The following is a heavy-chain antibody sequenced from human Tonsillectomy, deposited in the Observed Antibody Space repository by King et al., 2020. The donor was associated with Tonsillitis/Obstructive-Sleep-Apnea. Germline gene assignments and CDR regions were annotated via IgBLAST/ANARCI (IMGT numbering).Heavy chain of an antibody. CDR2: ISGSAGGT. J-gene: IGHJ3*01. D-gene: IGHD3-3*01. CDR3: AKDSWSRSELAPWAFDF. Sequence: VQLVESGGGLVQPGGSLRLSCAASGFTFNNYAMSWVRQAPGKGLEWVSAISGSAGGTYYADSVKGRFTISRDNSKNTLYLQMNSLRADDTAVYYCAKDSWSRSELAPWAFDFWGQGTMVTVSS. CDR1: GFTFNNYA. V-gene: IGHV3-23*04.